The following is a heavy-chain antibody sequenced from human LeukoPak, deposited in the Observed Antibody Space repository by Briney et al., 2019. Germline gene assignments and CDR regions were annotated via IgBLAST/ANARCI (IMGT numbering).Heavy chain of an antibody. J-gene: IGHJ4*02. V-gene: IGHV3-48*02. CDR2: ISSSSSTI. Sequence: PGGSLRLSCAASGFTVSSNYMSWVRQAPGKGLEWVSYISSSSSTIYYADSVKGRFTISRDNAKNSLYLQMNSLRDEDTAVYYCARASSGLKNFDYWGQGTLVTVSS. D-gene: IGHD2/OR15-2a*01. CDR3: ARASSGLKNFDY. CDR1: GFTVSSNY.